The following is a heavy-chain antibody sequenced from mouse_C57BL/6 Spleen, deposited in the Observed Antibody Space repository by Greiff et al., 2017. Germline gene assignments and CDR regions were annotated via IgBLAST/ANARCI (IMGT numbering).Heavy chain of an antibody. V-gene: IGHV1-61*01. CDR3: ARSGYYGSSPYAMDY. D-gene: IGHD1-1*01. J-gene: IGHJ4*01. Sequence: QVQLQPPGAELVRPGSSVKLSCKASGYTFTSYWMDWVKQRPGQGLEWIGNIYPSDSETHYNQKFKDKATLTVDKSSSTAYMQLSSLTSEDSAVYYCARSGYYGSSPYAMDYWGQGTSVTVSS. CDR2: IYPSDSET. CDR1: GYTFTSYW.